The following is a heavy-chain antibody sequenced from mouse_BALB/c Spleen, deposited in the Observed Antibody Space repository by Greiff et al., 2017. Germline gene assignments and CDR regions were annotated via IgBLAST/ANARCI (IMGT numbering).Heavy chain of an antibody. V-gene: IGHV1-39*01. CDR2: INPYYGST. CDR3: ARYGYGAMDY. D-gene: IGHD2-2*01. Sequence: VQLQQTGPELVKPGASVKISCKASGYSFTDYIMLWVEQSHGKSLEWIGNINPYYGSTSYNLKFKGKATLTVDKSSSTAYMQLNSLTSEDSAVYYCARYGYGAMDYWGQGTSVTVSS. J-gene: IGHJ4*01. CDR1: GYSFTDYI.